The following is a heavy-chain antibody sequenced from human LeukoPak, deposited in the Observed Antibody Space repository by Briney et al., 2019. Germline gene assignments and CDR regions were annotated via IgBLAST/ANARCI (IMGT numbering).Heavy chain of an antibody. Sequence: ASVKVSCKASGYTFTSYYMHWVRQAPGQGLEWMGLINPSGGSTSYAQKFQGRVTMTRDTSTSTLYMELSSLRSEDTAVYYCARAEGSGGSGWYFDYWGQGTLVTVSS. V-gene: IGHV1-46*01. J-gene: IGHJ4*02. CDR1: GYTFTSYY. D-gene: IGHD2-15*01. CDR2: INPSGGST. CDR3: ARAEGSGGSGWYFDY.